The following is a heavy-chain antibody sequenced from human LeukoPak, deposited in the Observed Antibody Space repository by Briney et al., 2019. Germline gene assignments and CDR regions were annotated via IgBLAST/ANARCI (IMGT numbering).Heavy chain of an antibody. J-gene: IGHJ4*02. CDR2: ISSSSSYI. Sequence: GGSLRLSCAASGFTFSSYSMNWVRQAPGKGLEWVSSISSSSSYIYYADSVKGRFTISRDNAKNSLYLQMNSLRAEDTAVYYCAKGIFFDWLLPYYWGQGTLVTVSS. CDR3: AKGIFFDWLLPYY. V-gene: IGHV3-21*01. D-gene: IGHD3-9*01. CDR1: GFTFSSYS.